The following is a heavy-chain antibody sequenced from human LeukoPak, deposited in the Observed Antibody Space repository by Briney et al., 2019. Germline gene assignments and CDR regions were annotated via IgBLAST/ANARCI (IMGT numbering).Heavy chain of an antibody. J-gene: IGHJ4*02. V-gene: IGHV3-30*18. CDR2: ISYDGSNK. Sequence: GGSLRLSCAAAGFTFSNYAMHWVRQAPGKGLEWVAGISYDGSNKYYADSVKGRFTISRDNSKNTLYLQMNSLRAEDTAVYYCAKVLYDFWSGYYYSPFDYWGQGTLVTVSS. CDR1: GFTFSNYA. CDR3: AKVLYDFWSGYYYSPFDY. D-gene: IGHD3-3*01.